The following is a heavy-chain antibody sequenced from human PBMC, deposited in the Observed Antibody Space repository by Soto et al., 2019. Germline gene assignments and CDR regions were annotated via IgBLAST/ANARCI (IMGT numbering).Heavy chain of an antibody. CDR3: ARDTRDIVTGWYYYYGMDV. J-gene: IGHJ6*02. D-gene: IGHD2-15*01. V-gene: IGHV1-69*06. CDR2: IIPIFGTA. CDR1: GDTFSSYA. Sequence: SVKVSCKASGDTFSSYAISWVRQAPGQGLEWMGGIIPIFGTANYAQKFQGRVTITADKSTSTAYMELSSLRSEDTAVYYCARDTRDIVTGWYYYYGMDVWGQGTTVTVSS.